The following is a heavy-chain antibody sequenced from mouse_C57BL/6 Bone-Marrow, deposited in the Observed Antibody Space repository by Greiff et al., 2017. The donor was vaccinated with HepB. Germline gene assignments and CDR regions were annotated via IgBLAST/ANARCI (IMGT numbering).Heavy chain of an antibody. D-gene: IGHD1-1*01. Sequence: QVQLQQPGAELVKPGASVKMSCKASGYTFTSYWITWVKRRPGQGLEWIGDIYPGSGSTNYNEKFKSKATLTADTSSSTAYMLLSSLTSEDSAVYYCAVYGSSVYWYFDVWGTGTTVTVSS. CDR1: GYTFTSYW. CDR2: IYPGSGST. CDR3: AVYGSSVYWYFDV. J-gene: IGHJ1*03. V-gene: IGHV1-55*01.